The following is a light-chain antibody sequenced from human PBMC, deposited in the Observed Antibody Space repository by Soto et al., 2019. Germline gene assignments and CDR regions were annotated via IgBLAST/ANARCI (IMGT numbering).Light chain of an antibody. CDR3: QQRSNWPSTT. CDR2: GAS. V-gene: IGKV3-11*01. CDR1: QSVYNN. J-gene: IGKJ5*01. Sequence: EIVMTQSPSTVGLSRGGRATVAFIPSQSVYNNLAWYQQKPGQAPRLLIYGASKRATGIPARFSGSGSGTDFTLTINSLEPEDSAVYYCQQRSNWPSTTFGQGTRLEIK.